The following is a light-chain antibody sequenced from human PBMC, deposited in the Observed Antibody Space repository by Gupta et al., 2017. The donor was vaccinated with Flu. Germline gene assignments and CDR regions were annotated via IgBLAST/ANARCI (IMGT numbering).Light chain of an antibody. CDR2: RND. Sequence: RVAISCSGRRSNIGNNYVYWYQQFPGTAPKLLIYRNDQRPSGVPDRFSASKSGTSASLAISGLRSEDEADYYCATWDDSLSGWMFGGGSKLTVL. CDR3: ATWDDSLSGWM. CDR1: RSNIGNNY. J-gene: IGLJ3*02. V-gene: IGLV1-47*01.